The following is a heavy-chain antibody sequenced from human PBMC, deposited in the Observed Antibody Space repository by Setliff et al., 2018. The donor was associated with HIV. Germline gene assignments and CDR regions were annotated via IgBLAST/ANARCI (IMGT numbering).Heavy chain of an antibody. D-gene: IGHD4-17*01. Sequence: GGSLRLSCAVSGFPFSISPMNWVRLPPGKGPVWLSRINAAGGNTNYVDSVKGRFTISRDNAKYSLYLQMNTLRVEDTAVYYCMYGGRTATTHWGQGTLVTVSS. V-gene: IGHV3-74*01. CDR1: GFPFSISP. CDR3: MYGGRTATTH. CDR2: INAAGGNT. J-gene: IGHJ4*02.